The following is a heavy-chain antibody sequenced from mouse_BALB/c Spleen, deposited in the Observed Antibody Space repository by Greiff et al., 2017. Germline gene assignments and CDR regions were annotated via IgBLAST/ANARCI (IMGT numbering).Heavy chain of an antibody. J-gene: IGHJ2*01. CDR1: GFTFSSYA. V-gene: IGHV5-6-5*01. D-gene: IGHD1-1*01. CDR2: ISSGGST. Sequence: EVMLVESGGGLVKPGGSLKLSCAASGFTFSSYAMSWVRQTPEKRLEWVASISSGGSTYYPDSVKGRFTISRDNARNILYLQMSSLRSEDTAMYYCARVPDYYGSSYNYWGQGTTLTVSS. CDR3: ARVPDYYGSSYNY.